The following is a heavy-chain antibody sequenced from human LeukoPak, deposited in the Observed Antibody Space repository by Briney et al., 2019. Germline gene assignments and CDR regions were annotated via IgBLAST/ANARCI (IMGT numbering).Heavy chain of an antibody. CDR1: GYTFTSYD. D-gene: IGHD2-2*01. Sequence: GASVKVSCKASGYTFTSYDINWVRQATGQGLEWMGWMNPNSGNTGYAQKFQGRVNMTRNTSISTGYMELSSLRSEDTAVYYCARVFGDIVVVPAAIRGTDYYYYYMDVWGKGTTVTVSS. J-gene: IGHJ6*03. CDR2: MNPNSGNT. CDR3: ARVFGDIVVVPAAIRGTDYYYYYMDV. V-gene: IGHV1-8*01.